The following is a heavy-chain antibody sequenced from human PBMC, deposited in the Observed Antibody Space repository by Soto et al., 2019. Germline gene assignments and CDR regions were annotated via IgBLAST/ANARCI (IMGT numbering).Heavy chain of an antibody. CDR1: GYTLTNYD. J-gene: IGHJ5*02. V-gene: IGHV1-18*04. CDR2: ISAYNGNT. Sequence: ASVKVFCKASGYTLTNYDITWVRQAPGQGLEWMGWISAYNGNTNHAQKVQGRVTMTTDTSTSTAYMELRSLRFDDTAVYYCARAGFYDRGWFDPWGQGTLVTVS. CDR3: ARAGFYDRGWFDP. D-gene: IGHD3-22*01.